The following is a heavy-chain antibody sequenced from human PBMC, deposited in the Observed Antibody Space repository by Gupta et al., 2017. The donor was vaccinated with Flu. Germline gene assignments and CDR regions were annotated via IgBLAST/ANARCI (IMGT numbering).Heavy chain of an antibody. J-gene: IGHJ4*01. D-gene: IGHD1-7*01. Sequence: MTWVRQAPGKGLEWVASINPDGSETYYVDSVKGRLTISRDNAHNSLYLQMNSLRAEDTSLCYCARDLNWDSYWGHGTLVTVSS. V-gene: IGHV3-7*01. CDR3: ARDLNWDSY. CDR2: INPDGSET.